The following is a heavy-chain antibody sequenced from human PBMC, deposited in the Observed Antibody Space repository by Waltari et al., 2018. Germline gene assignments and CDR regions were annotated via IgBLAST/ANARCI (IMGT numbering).Heavy chain of an antibody. V-gene: IGHV1-69*08. CDR3: AREFQLVRPYYYYYGMDV. D-gene: IGHD6-13*01. Sequence: QVQLVQSGAEVKKPGSSVKVSCKASGGTFSSYAINWVRQAPGQGLEWMGRIIPSFGTANYAQKFQGRVTITADKSTSTAYMELSSLRSEDTAVYYCAREFQLVRPYYYYYGMDVWGQGTTVTVSS. CDR1: GGTFSSYA. J-gene: IGHJ6*02. CDR2: IIPSFGTA.